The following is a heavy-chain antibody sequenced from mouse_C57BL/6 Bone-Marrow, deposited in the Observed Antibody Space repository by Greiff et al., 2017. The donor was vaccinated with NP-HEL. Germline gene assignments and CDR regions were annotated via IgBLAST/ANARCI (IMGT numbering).Heavy chain of an antibody. CDR1: GFNIKNTY. CDR2: IDPANGNT. V-gene: IGHV14-3*01. Sequence: EVQLQQSVAELVRPGASVKLSCTASGFNIKNTYMHWVKQRPEQGLEWIGRIDPANGNTKYAPKFQGQATITADTSSNTAYLQLRSLTSEDTAIYYCARSGYGNYEGFAYWGQGTLVTVSA. J-gene: IGHJ3*01. D-gene: IGHD2-1*01. CDR3: ARSGYGNYEGFAY.